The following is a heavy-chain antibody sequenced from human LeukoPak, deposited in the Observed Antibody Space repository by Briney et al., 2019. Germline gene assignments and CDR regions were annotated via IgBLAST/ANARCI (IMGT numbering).Heavy chain of an antibody. CDR3: ARESRSLRYFDWLLSY. Sequence: GGSLRLSCAASGFTFSSYGMHWVRQAPGKGLEWVAVIWYDGSNKYYADSVKGRFTISRDNSKNTLYLQMGSLRAEDMAVYYCARESRSLRYFDWLLSYWGQGTLVTVSS. J-gene: IGHJ4*02. D-gene: IGHD3-9*01. V-gene: IGHV3-33*01. CDR2: IWYDGSNK. CDR1: GFTFSSYG.